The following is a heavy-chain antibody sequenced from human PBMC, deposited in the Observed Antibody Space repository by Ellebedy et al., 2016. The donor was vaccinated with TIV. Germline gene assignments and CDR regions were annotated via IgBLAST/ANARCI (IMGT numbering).Heavy chain of an antibody. Sequence: SETLSLXXAVSGGSISSGGYSWSWIRQPPGKGLEWIGYIYHSGSTYYNPSLKSRVTISVDRSKNQFSLKLSSVTAADTAVYYCARAEVGYSGGSCYGDCYSLLFDYWGQGTLVTVSS. CDR1: GGSISSGGYS. J-gene: IGHJ4*02. V-gene: IGHV4-30-2*01. CDR3: ARAEVGYSGGSCYGDCYSLLFDY. CDR2: IYHSGST. D-gene: IGHD2-15*01.